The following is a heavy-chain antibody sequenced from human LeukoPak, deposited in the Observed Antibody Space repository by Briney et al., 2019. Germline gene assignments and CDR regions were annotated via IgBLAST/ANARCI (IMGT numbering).Heavy chain of an antibody. V-gene: IGHV3-64*01. D-gene: IGHD1-26*01. Sequence: PGGSLRLSCAASGFTFSSYAMHWVRQAPGKGLEYVSAITSNGGSTYYANSVKGRFTISRDNSKNTLYLQMGSLRAEDMAVYYCARVATGWELPPRVYYYYYYMDVWGKGTTVTVSS. CDR3: ARVATGWELPPRVYYYYYYMDV. J-gene: IGHJ6*03. CDR2: ITSNGGST. CDR1: GFTFSSYA.